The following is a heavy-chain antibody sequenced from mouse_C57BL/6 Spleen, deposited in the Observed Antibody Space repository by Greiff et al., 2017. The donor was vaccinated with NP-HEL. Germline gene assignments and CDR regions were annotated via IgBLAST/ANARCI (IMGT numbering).Heavy chain of an antibody. D-gene: IGHD2-5*01. CDR3: ARGSYYSNYGAMDY. V-gene: IGHV3-1*01. J-gene: IGHJ4*01. CDR1: GYSITSGYD. Sequence: EVKLVESGPGMVKPSQSLSLTCTVTGYSITSGYDWHWIRHFPGNKLEWMGYISYSGSTNYNPSLKSRISITHDTSKNHFFLKLNSVTTEDTATYYCARGSYYSNYGAMDYWGQGTSVTVSS. CDR2: ISYSGST.